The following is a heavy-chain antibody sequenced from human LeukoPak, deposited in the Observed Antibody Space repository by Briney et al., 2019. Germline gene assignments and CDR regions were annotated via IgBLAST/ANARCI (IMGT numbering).Heavy chain of an antibody. CDR2: IYTSGST. V-gene: IGHV4-61*02. CDR3: ARDRGSRYYFDY. Sequence: SETLSLTCTVSGGSISSSSYYWSWIRQPAGKGLEWIGRIYTSGSTNYNPSLKSRVTISVDTSKNQFSLKLSSETAADTAVYYCARDRGSRYYFDYWGQGTLVTVSS. CDR1: GGSISSSSYY. J-gene: IGHJ4*02. D-gene: IGHD3-10*01.